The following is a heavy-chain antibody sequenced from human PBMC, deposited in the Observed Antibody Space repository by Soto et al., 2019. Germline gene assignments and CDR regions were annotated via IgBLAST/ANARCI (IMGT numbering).Heavy chain of an antibody. D-gene: IGHD2-2*01. Sequence: GGSLRLSWAASGCTFRSYAMSWVRQATGKGLEWVSAISGSGGSTYYAYSVKGRFTIPRDNSKNTLYLQMNSLRAEDTAVYYCAKDVGPAATNWFDPWGQGTLVTVSS. CDR2: ISGSGGST. CDR3: AKDVGPAATNWFDP. V-gene: IGHV3-23*01. J-gene: IGHJ5*02. CDR1: GCTFRSYA.